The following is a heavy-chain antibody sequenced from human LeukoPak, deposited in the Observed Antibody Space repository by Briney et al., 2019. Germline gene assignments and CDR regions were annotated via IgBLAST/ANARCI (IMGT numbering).Heavy chain of an antibody. J-gene: IGHJ5*02. V-gene: IGHV3-33*06. CDR2: ILFDGSKE. CDR1: GFTFSSYG. CDR3: AKAYSSSWYGYNWFDP. D-gene: IGHD6-13*01. Sequence: GGSLRLSCAASGFTFSSYGMHWVRQAPGKGLEWVAVILFDGSKEFYTDSVKGRFTISRDNSKNTLYLQMNSLRAEDTAVYYCAKAYSSSWYGYNWFDPWGQGTLVTVSS.